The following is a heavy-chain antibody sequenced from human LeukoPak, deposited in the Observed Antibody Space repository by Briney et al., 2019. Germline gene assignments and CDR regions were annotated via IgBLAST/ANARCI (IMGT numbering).Heavy chain of an antibody. CDR3: AREPSGLDFYGMDV. Sequence: GGSLRLSCAASGFTFKKYWMNWVRQVPGKGLECLANIKEDGSETYYADSVKGRFTISRDNPKNLLFLQINSLRVEDTAVYYCAREPSGLDFYGMDVWGQGTTVTVSS. J-gene: IGHJ6*02. V-gene: IGHV3-7*01. D-gene: IGHD3/OR15-3a*01. CDR1: GFTFKKYW. CDR2: IKEDGSET.